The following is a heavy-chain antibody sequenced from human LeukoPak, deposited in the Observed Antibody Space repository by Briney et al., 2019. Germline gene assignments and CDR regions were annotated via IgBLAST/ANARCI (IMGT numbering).Heavy chain of an antibody. V-gene: IGHV1-2*02. CDR1: GYTFSGYY. D-gene: IGHD1-1*01. CDR3: ARGAGTTWSQFDY. CDR2: INPNSGDT. J-gene: IGHJ4*02. Sequence: GASVKVFCKASGYTFSGYYIHWVRQAPGQGFEWMGWINPNSGDTNYAQKFQGRVTTTRDTSISTAYMELNRLKSDDTAVYYCARGAGTTWSQFDYWGQGTLVTVSS.